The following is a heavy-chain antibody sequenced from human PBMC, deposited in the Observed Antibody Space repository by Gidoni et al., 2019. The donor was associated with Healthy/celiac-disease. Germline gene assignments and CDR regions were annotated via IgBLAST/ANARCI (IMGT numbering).Heavy chain of an antibody. Sequence: QVQLVQSGAEVKKPGSSVKVSCQASGGTFSSYAISWVRQAPGQGPEWMGGIIPIFGTANDAQKFQGRVTMTADESTSTAYMELSSLRSEDTAVYYCARGTDRALEWLSLYGMDVWGQGTTVTVSS. V-gene: IGHV1-69*01. J-gene: IGHJ6*02. CDR2: IIPIFGTA. CDR1: GGTFSSYA. CDR3: ARGTDRALEWLSLYGMDV. D-gene: IGHD3-3*01.